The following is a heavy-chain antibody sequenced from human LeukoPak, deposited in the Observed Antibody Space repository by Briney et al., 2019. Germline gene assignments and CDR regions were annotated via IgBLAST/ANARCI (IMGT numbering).Heavy chain of an antibody. D-gene: IGHD1-26*01. J-gene: IGHJ3*02. Sequence: SETLSLTCTVSGGSISSSSYYWGWIRQPPGKGLEWIGNIYYSGSTYYNPSLKSRVTISVDTSKNQFSLKLSSVTAADTAVYYCARSFRTRFHGGGSYYFSSHAFDIWGQGTMVTVSS. CDR2: IYYSGST. CDR3: ARSFRTRFHGGGSYYFSSHAFDI. V-gene: IGHV4-39*07. CDR1: GGSISSSSYY.